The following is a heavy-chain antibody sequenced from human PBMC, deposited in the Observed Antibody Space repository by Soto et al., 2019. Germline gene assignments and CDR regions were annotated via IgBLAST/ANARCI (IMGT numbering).Heavy chain of an antibody. Sequence: ASVKVSCKASGYTFTSYGISWVRQAPGRGLEWMGWISAYNGNTNYAQKLQGRVTMTTDTSTSTAYMELRSPRSDDTAVYYCARLAEEYYYYYYGIDVWGQGTPVTVSS. V-gene: IGHV1-18*04. CDR1: GYTFTSYG. CDR2: ISAYNGNT. CDR3: ARLAEEYYYYYYGIDV. D-gene: IGHD2-15*01. J-gene: IGHJ6*02.